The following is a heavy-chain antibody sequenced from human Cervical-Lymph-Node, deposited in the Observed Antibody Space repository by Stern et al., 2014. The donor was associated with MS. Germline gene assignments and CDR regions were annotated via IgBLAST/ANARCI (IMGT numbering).Heavy chain of an antibody. CDR1: GGTFSSYA. CDR3: ARVIAVAGADY. V-gene: IGHV1-69*09. CDR2: IIPILGIA. D-gene: IGHD6-19*01. J-gene: IGHJ4*02. Sequence: VQLVESGAEVKKPGSSVKVSCKASGGTFSSYAISWVRQAPGQGLEWMGRIIPILGIANYAQKFQGRVTITADKSTSTAYMELSSLRSEDTAVYYCARVIAVAGADYWGQGTLVTVSS.